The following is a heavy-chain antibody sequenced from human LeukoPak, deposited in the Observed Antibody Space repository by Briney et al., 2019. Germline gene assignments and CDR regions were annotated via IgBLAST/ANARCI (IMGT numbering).Heavy chain of an antibody. V-gene: IGHV4-4*07. J-gene: IGHJ4*02. Sequence: PSETLSLTCAVYGGSFSGYFWSWIRQPAGKGLEWIGRIYTSGSTNYNPSLKSRVTISVDTSKNQFSLKLSSVTAADTAVYYCARERVGAIPYEDYWGQGTLVTVSS. CDR1: GGSFSGYF. D-gene: IGHD1-26*01. CDR2: IYTSGST. CDR3: ARERVGAIPYEDY.